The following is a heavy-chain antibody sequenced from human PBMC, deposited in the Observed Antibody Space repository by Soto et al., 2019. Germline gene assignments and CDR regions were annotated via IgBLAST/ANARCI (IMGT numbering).Heavy chain of an antibody. CDR1: GDTFSGSA. CDR2: IRSKANSYAT. J-gene: IGHJ6*03. CDR3: TRAKGYCTNGVCPGTYDILTGYNYYYYYYMDV. V-gene: IGHV3-73*01. Sequence: PGGSMELSCAASGDTFSGSAMHGVRKDSGKGLEWVGRIRSKANSYATAYAATVKGRFTISRDDSKNTAYLQMNSLKTEDTAVYYCTRAKGYCTNGVCPGTYDILTGYNYYYYYYMDVWGKGTTVTVSS. D-gene: IGHD2-8*01.